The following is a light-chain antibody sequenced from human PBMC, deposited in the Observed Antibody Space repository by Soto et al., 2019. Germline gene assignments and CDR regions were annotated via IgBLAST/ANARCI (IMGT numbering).Light chain of an antibody. J-gene: IGLJ3*02. CDR1: TGAVTSGHY. CDR2: DTT. V-gene: IGLV7-46*01. Sequence: QAVVTQEPSLTVSPGETVTLTCGSSTGAVTSGHYPYWFQQKTGQAPRTLIYDTTNKHSWTPARFSGSLLGGKAALTLSGAQPEDEAEYYCLLSHGGVRGVFGGGTKLTVL. CDR3: LLSHGGVRGV.